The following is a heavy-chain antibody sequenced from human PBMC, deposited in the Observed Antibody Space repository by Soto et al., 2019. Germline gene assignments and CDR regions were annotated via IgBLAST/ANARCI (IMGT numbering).Heavy chain of an antibody. CDR2: INPSGGST. J-gene: IGHJ6*02. V-gene: IGHV1-46*01. CDR1: GYTFTSYY. Sequence: ASVKVSCKASGYTFTSYYMHWVRQAPGQGLEWMGIINPSGGSTSYAQKFQGRVTMTRDTSTSTVYMELSSLRSEDTAVYYCAREYSSSSDHYYYGMDVWGQGTTVTVSS. CDR3: AREYSSSSDHYYYGMDV. D-gene: IGHD6-6*01.